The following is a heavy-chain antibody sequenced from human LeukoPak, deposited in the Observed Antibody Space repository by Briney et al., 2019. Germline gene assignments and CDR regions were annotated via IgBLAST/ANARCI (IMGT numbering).Heavy chain of an antibody. CDR2: INPNGGGT. Sequence: ASVKVSCKASGYTFTGYYMHWVRQAPGQGLEWMGWINPNGGGTNYAQKFQGRVTMTRDTSISTAYMELSRLRSDDTAVYYCARGVSSGLGGPFDYWGQGTLVTVSS. D-gene: IGHD6-19*01. J-gene: IGHJ4*02. CDR3: ARGVSSGLGGPFDY. V-gene: IGHV1-2*02. CDR1: GYTFTGYY.